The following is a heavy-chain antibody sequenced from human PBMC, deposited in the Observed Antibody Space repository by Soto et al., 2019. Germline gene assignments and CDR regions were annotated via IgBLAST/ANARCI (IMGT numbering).Heavy chain of an antibody. V-gene: IGHV3-33*01. CDR3: ARIGGHFWSGYRPAATYYYTHA. J-gene: IGHJ6*03. Sequence: GGSLRLSCAASGFTFSSYGMHWVRQAPGKGLEWVAVIWYDGSNKYYADSVKGRFTISRDNSKNTLYLQMNSLRAEDTAVYYCARIGGHFWSGYRPAATYYYTHARGNAPPVT. CDR2: IWYDGSNK. D-gene: IGHD3-3*02. CDR1: GFTFSSYG.